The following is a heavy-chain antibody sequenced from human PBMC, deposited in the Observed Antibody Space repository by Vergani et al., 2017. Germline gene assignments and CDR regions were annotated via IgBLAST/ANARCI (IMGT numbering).Heavy chain of an antibody. Sequence: EVQLVESGGGFVQPGGSVRLSCAASGFTFSTYWMSWVRQAPGKGLEWVANIKQDGSEKYYVDSVKGRFTISRDNAKNSLYLQMNSLRAEDTAVYYCARDSQVRGYYENYGMDGWGQGPTVTVSS. V-gene: IGHV3-7*01. D-gene: IGHD3-10*01. CDR2: IKQDGSEK. CDR3: ARDSQVRGYYENYGMDG. J-gene: IGHJ6*02. CDR1: GFTFSTYW.